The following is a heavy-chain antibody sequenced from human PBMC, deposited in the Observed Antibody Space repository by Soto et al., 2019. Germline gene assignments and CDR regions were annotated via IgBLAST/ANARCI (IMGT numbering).Heavy chain of an antibody. Sequence: SVKVSFKASGGTFSSYTISWVRQAPGQGLEWMGRIIPILGIANYAQKFQGRVTITADKSTSTAYMELSSLRSEDTAVYYCARGSPIVVVPAAKGNWFDPWGQGTLVTVSS. J-gene: IGHJ5*02. CDR2: IIPILGIA. CDR1: GGTFSSYT. D-gene: IGHD2-2*01. V-gene: IGHV1-69*02. CDR3: ARGSPIVVVPAAKGNWFDP.